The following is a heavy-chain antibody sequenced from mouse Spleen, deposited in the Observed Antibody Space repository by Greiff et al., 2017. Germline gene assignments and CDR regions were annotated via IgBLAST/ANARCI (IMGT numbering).Heavy chain of an antibody. Sequence: VKVVESGPGLVAPSQSLSITCTVSGFSFTRYSVHWVRQPPGKGLEWLGMIWGGGSTDYNSALKSRLSISKDNSKSQVFLKMNSLQTDDTAMYYCARGGDDSPRFDYWGQGTTLTVSS. J-gene: IGHJ2*01. CDR2: IWGGGST. CDR3: ARGGDDSPRFDY. CDR1: GFSFTRYS. D-gene: IGHD2-4*01. V-gene: IGHV2-6-4*01.